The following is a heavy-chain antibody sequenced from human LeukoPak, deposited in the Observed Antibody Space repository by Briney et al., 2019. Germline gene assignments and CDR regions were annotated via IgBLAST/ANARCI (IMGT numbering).Heavy chain of an antibody. J-gene: IGHJ3*02. CDR2: ISSSSSTI. CDR3: ARDEFKQWLPSDAFDI. V-gene: IGHV3-48*04. D-gene: IGHD6-19*01. Sequence: PGGSLRLSCTTSGFSFSRYSMNWVRQAPGKGLEWVSYISSSSSTIYYADSVKGRFTISRDNAKNSLYLQMNSLRAEDTAVYYCARDEFKQWLPSDAFDIWGQGTMVTVSS. CDR1: GFSFSRYS.